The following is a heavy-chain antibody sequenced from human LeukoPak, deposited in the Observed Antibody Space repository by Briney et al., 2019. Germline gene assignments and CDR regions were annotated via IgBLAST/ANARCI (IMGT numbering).Heavy chain of an antibody. D-gene: IGHD2-2*01. CDR1: GFTFSSYA. V-gene: IGHV3-23*01. J-gene: IGHJ4*02. CDR3: AKDQRGGVVPAAIPDY. Sequence: GGSLRLPCAASGFTFSSYAMSWVRQAPGKGLEWVSAISGSGGSTYYADPVKGRFTISRDNSKNTLYLQMNSLRAEDTAVYYCAKDQRGGVVPAAIPDYWGQGTLVTVSS. CDR2: ISGSGGST.